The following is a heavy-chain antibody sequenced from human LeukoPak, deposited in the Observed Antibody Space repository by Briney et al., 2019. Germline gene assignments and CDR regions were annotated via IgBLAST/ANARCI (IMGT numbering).Heavy chain of an antibody. CDR2: INWNGGST. J-gene: IGHJ5*02. CDR3: ARDRYGDYELGNWFDP. CDR1: GFTFNDYT. D-gene: IGHD4-17*01. V-gene: IGHV3-20*01. Sequence: GGSLRLSCAASGFTFNDYTMHWVRQAPGKGLEWVSGINWNGGSTGYADSVKGRFTISRDNAKNSLYLQMNSLRAEDTALYHCARDRYGDYELGNWFDPWGQGTLVTVSS.